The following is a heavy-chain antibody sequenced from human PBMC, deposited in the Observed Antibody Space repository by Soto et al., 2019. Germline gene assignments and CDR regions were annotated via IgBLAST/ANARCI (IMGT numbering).Heavy chain of an antibody. CDR1: GFTLSSYS. J-gene: IGHJ4*02. V-gene: IGHV3-23*01. CDR2: ISYNTGNA. Sequence: EVQLLESGGDLVQPGGSLRLSCAASGFTLSSYSMSWVRQAPGKGLEWVSAISYNTGNAYYADSVKGRFTLSRDTSKNTLYLQMNSLGAEDTGLYYCAKHIAAGTFASWGQGTLVTVSS. CDR3: AKHIAAGTFAS. D-gene: IGHD6-13*01.